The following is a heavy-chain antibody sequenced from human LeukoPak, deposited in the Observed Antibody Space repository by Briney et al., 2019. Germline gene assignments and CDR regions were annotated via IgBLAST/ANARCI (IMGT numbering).Heavy chain of an antibody. CDR3: ARHEVAAAGSFDY. Sequence: PRESLKISCKGSGSSFTTYWIGWVRQMPGKGLEWMGIMYPGDSDTRYSPSFQGQVTISADKSISTAYLQWSSLKASDTAMYYCARHEVAAAGSFDYWGQGTLVTVSS. D-gene: IGHD6-13*01. V-gene: IGHV5-51*01. CDR1: GSSFTTYW. CDR2: MYPGDSDT. J-gene: IGHJ4*02.